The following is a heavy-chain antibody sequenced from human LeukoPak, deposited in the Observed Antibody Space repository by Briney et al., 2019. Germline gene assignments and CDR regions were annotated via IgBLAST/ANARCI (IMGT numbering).Heavy chain of an antibody. J-gene: IGHJ6*02. CDR3: ARLDEYSSSSRYYGMDV. D-gene: IGHD6-6*01. CDR1: GYTFTSYG. CDR2: IIPIFGTA. V-gene: IGHV1-69*13. Sequence: SVKVSCKASGYTFTSYGISWVRQAPGQGLEWMGGIIPIFGTANYAQKFQGRVTIPADESTSTAYMELSSLRSEDTAVYYCARLDEYSSSSRYYGMDVWGQGTTVTVSS.